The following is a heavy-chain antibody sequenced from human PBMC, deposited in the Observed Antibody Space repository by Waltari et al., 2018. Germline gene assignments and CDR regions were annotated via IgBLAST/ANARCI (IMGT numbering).Heavy chain of an antibody. J-gene: IGHJ4*02. CDR1: GYSISSGYY. CDR3: ARGPAPPNYFHY. V-gene: IGHV4-38-2*02. CDR2: IDHSGKT. Sequence: QVQLQESGPGLVKPSETLSLICTVSGYSISSGYYWGWVRQPPGKGLEWIGSIDHSGKTYYNPSLKSRVTISLDTYKNQFSLKLSSVPSADTAVYYCARGPAPPNYFHYWGQGTLVTVSS.